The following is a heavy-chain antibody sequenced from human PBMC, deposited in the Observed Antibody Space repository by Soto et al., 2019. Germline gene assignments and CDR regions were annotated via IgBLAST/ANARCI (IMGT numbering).Heavy chain of an antibody. J-gene: IGHJ3*02. CDR3: ARGNYSNSYDAFDI. CDR2: IYYSGST. D-gene: IGHD4-4*01. Sequence: SETLSLTCTVSGGSISSSSYYWGWIRQPPGKGLEWIGSIYYSGSTYYNPSLKSRVTISVDTSKNQFSLKLNSVTAADTAVYYCARGNYSNSYDAFDIWGQGTMVTVSS. CDR1: GGSISSSSYY. V-gene: IGHV4-39*07.